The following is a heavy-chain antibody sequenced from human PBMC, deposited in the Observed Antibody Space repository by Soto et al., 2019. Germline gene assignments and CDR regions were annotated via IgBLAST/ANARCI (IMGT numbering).Heavy chain of an antibody. V-gene: IGHV3-48*01. CDR3: ARDQLYYNDISGRPLNAFDV. Sequence: GSLRLSCAGSGFTFRNYGMNWVRQAPGEGLEWVSYIGIGSSTTYYADSVKGRFTISRDNAKNSLYLQMNSLRAEDTAVYYCARDQLYYNDISGRPLNAFDVWGQGTMVTVSS. J-gene: IGHJ3*01. D-gene: IGHD3-22*01. CDR2: IGIGSSTT. CDR1: GFTFRNYG.